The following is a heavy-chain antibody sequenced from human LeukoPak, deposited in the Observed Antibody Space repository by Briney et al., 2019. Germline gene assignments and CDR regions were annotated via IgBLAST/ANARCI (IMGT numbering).Heavy chain of an antibody. CDR2: IYGGGNI. D-gene: IGHD5-24*01. CDR1: GFTVSSNY. Sequence: GSLRLSCAASGFTVSSNYMNWVRQAPGKGLEWVSVIYGGGNIYYADSVKGRFTISRDNSKNTLYLQMNSLRAEDTAVYYCARGAGYNYPYYFDYWGQGTLVTVSS. V-gene: IGHV3-53*01. J-gene: IGHJ4*02. CDR3: ARGAGYNYPYYFDY.